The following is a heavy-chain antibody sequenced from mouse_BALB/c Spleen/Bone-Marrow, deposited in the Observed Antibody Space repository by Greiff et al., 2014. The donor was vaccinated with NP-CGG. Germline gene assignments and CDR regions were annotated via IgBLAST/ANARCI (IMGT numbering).Heavy chain of an antibody. V-gene: IGHV14-3*02. J-gene: IGHJ4*01. D-gene: IGHD2-14*01. CDR2: IDPANGNT. CDR3: AQGYDWAMDY. Sequence: EVKLVESGAELVKPGASVKLSCTASGLNIKDTYMHWVKQRPEQGLEWIGRIDPANGNTKYDPKFQGKATITADTSSNTAYLQLNSLTSEDTAVYYCAQGYDWAMDYWGQGTSVTVSS. CDR1: GLNIKDTY.